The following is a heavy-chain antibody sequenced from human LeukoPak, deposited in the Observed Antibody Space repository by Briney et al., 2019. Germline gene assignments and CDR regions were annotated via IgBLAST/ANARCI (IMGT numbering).Heavy chain of an antibody. CDR1: GFAFSGYG. D-gene: IGHD3-10*01. Sequence: HPGRSLRLSCAASGFAFSGYGMHWVRQAPGKGLEWVSGISYDGSNKFYADPVKGRFTISRDNSKNTMHLQMNSLRADDTAEYYCTRDRSGSYNFDYWGQGTLVTVSS. CDR3: TRDRSGSYNFDY. V-gene: IGHV3-30*03. CDR2: ISYDGSNK. J-gene: IGHJ4*02.